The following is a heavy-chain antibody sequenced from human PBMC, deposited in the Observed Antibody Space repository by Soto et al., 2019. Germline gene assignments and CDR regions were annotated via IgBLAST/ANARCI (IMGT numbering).Heavy chain of an antibody. D-gene: IGHD3-9*01. V-gene: IGHV5-51*01. Sequence: SLKISCKGSGYSFATHWIGWVRQMPGKGLEWMGIMYPGDSDTRYGPSFEGRVTISADKSINTAYLQWHSLEAADTAMYYCARRGRELDNYDVLIGFDYWGQGTLVPVSS. J-gene: IGHJ4*02. CDR1: GYSFATHW. CDR3: ARRGRELDNYDVLIGFDY. CDR2: MYPGDSDT.